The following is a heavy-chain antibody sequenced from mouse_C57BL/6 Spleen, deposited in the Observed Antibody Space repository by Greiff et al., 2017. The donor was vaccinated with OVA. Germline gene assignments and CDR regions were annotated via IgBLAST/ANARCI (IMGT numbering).Heavy chain of an antibody. Sequence: EVQLQESGPVLVKPGASVKMSCKASGYTFTDYYMNWVKQSHGKSLEWIGVINPYNGGTSYNQKFKGKATLTVDKSSSTAYMELNSLTSEDSAVYYCARVPSNWFFDYWGQGTTLTVSS. J-gene: IGHJ2*01. CDR2: INPYNGGT. D-gene: IGHD4-1*01. CDR3: ARVPSNWFFDY. CDR1: GYTFTDYY. V-gene: IGHV1-19*01.